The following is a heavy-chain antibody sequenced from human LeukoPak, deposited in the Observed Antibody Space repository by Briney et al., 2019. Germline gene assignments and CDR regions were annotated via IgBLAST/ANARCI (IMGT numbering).Heavy chain of an antibody. CDR3: ARGRTYYDSTGYYY. V-gene: IGHV4-34*01. D-gene: IGHD3-22*01. CDR2: INHSGST. J-gene: IGHJ4*02. CDR1: GGSFSGYY. Sequence: SETLSLTCAVYGGSFSGYYWSWIRQPPGKGLEWIGEINHSGSTNYNPSLKSRVTISVDTSKNQFSLKLNSVTAADTAVYYCARGRTYYDSTGYYYWGQGTLVTVSS.